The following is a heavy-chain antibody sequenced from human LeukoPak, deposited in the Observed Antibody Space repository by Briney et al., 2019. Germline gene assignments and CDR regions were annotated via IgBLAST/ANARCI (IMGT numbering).Heavy chain of an antibody. J-gene: IGHJ5*02. CDR2: INTNTGNP. V-gene: IGHV7-4-1*02. CDR3: ARVLSSSLYLLSWFDP. D-gene: IGHD6-13*01. CDR1: GYTFTSYA. Sequence: GASVKVSCKASGYTFTSYAMNWVRQAPGQGLEWMGWINTNTGNPTYAQGFTGRFVFSLDTSVSTAYLQISSLKAEDTAVYYCARVLSSSLYLLSWFDPWGQGTLVTVSS.